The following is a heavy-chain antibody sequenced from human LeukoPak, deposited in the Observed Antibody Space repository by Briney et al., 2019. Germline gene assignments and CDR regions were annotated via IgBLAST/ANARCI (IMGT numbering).Heavy chain of an antibody. V-gene: IGHV5-51*01. J-gene: IGHJ6*02. Sequence: PGESLKISCKASGYSFTTYWVAWVRQMPGKGLEWMGMISPGDFDTRYTPPFKGQVTISADKSISTAYLQWSSLKASDTATYYCARHQGGMDVWGQGTTVTVSS. CDR2: ISPGDFDT. CDR3: ARHQGGMDV. CDR1: GYSFTTYW.